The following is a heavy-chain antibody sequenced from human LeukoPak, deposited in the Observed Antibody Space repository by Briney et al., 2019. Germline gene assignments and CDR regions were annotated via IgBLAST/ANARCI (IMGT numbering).Heavy chain of an antibody. J-gene: IGHJ4*02. D-gene: IGHD4-17*01. CDR1: GFTFSSYS. CDR3: ARGLYDYGDYVDY. V-gene: IGHV3-21*01. CDR2: IIRSSSYI. Sequence: PGGSLRLSCAASGFTFSSYSMNWVRQAPGKGLEWVSSIIRSSSYIYYADSVKGRFTLSRDNAKNSLYLQMTSLRAEDTAVYYCARGLYDYGDYVDYWGQGNLVTVSS.